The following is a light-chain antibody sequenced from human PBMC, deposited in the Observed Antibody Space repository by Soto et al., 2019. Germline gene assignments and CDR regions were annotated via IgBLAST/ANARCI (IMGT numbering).Light chain of an antibody. J-gene: IGKJ1*01. CDR1: QTISSW. CDR3: QHYNSYSEA. Sequence: DIHMSQSPTSLSASVGYRVTITCGAGQTISSWLAWYQQKTGKAPKLLIYKASTLKSGVPSRFRGSVSGTEFTLTISSLQPDEFAPDYCQHYNSYSEACGQGTKVDIK. V-gene: IGKV1-5*03. CDR2: KAS.